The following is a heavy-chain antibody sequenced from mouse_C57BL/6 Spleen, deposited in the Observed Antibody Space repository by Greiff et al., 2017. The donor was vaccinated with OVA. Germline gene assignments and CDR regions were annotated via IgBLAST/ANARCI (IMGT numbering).Heavy chain of an antibody. CDR2: IDPSDSET. CDR3: ARENYYGSSHWYFDV. V-gene: IGHV1-52*01. D-gene: IGHD1-1*01. CDR1: GYTFTSYW. J-gene: IGHJ1*03. Sequence: VKLQQPGAELVRPGSSVKLSCKASGYTFTSYWMHWVKQRPIQGLEWIGNIDPSDSETHYNQKFKDKATLTVDKSSSTAYMQLSSLTSEDSAVYYCARENYYGSSHWYFDVWGTGTTVTVSS.